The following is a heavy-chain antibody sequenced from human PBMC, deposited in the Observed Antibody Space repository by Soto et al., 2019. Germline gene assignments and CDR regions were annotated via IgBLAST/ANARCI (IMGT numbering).Heavy chain of an antibody. D-gene: IGHD2-15*01. V-gene: IGHV3-21*01. Sequence: GGSLGLSCAASGFTFSAYNMNRVRQAPGKGLDWVSSITSTSYMYYADSLKGRFTISRDNAKNSLYLQMNSLRAEDTAVYYCARGVSCNGGRCLFDYWGQGALVTVSS. CDR1: GFTFSAYN. CDR3: ARGVSCNGGRCLFDY. J-gene: IGHJ4*02. CDR2: ITSTSYM.